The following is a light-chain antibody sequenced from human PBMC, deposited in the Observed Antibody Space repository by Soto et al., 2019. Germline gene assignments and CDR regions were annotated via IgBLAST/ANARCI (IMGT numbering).Light chain of an antibody. CDR3: QQYAESPLT. Sequence: EIVLTQSPGTLSLSPGERATLSCRASQSVSSSFLAWYQQKPGQAPRLLIYAASRRATGIPDRFSGSGSGTDFTLTISRLEPEDFAVYYCQQYAESPLTFGGGTKVEIK. V-gene: IGKV3-20*01. CDR1: QSVSSSF. CDR2: AAS. J-gene: IGKJ4*01.